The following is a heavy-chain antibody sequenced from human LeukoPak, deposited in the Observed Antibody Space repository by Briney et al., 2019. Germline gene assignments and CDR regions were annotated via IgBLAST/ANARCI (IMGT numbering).Heavy chain of an antibody. Sequence: GGSLRLSCAASGLSISNYWMSWVRQTPGKGLEWVANIKQDRSETNYVESVKGRFTISRDNAKNSLYLQTNSLTDDDTAVYYCARGGWNSDYWGQGTLVTVSS. V-gene: IGHV3-7*01. D-gene: IGHD1-7*01. CDR2: IKQDRSET. CDR1: GLSISNYW. J-gene: IGHJ4*02. CDR3: ARGGWNSDY.